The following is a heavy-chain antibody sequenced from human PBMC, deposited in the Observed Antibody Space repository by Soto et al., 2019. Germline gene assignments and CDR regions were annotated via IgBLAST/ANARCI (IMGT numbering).Heavy chain of an antibody. V-gene: IGHV3-33*06. Sequence: PGGSLRLSCAASGFPFSRYDMHLVRQSPGKGLEWVAVLWFDGSNEYYADSVQGRFTISRDNSKNTLYLQMDSLRAEDKAVYYCAKVLYASESFDSEESTYGMDVWGQGTVVTVSS. CDR3: AKVLYASESFDSEESTYGMDV. D-gene: IGHD3-10*01. CDR1: GFPFSRYD. J-gene: IGHJ6*02. CDR2: LWFDGSNE.